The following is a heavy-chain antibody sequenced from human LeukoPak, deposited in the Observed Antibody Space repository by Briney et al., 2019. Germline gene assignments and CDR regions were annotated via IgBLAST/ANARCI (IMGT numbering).Heavy chain of an antibody. CDR2: IYSGGST. V-gene: IGHV3-66*01. CDR1: GFTVSSSY. Sequence: GGSLRLSCAASGFTVSSSYMSWVRQAPGKGLEWVSAIYSGGSTYYADSVKGRFTISRDNSKNTLSLQMNSLRAEDTAVYYCARVRTALTTWFDSWGQGTLVTVAS. J-gene: IGHJ5*01. D-gene: IGHD1-14*01. CDR3: ARVRTALTTWFDS.